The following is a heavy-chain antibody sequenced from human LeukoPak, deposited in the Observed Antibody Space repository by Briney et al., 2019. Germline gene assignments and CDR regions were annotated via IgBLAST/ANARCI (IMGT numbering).Heavy chain of an antibody. CDR1: GYTFTGYY. Sequence: WASVTVSCKASGYTFTGYYMHWVRQAPGQGLEWMGWINPNSGGTNYAQKFQGWVTMTRDTSISTAYMELSRLRSDDTAVYYCAREGSPRGYYFDYWGQGTLVTVSS. V-gene: IGHV1-2*04. J-gene: IGHJ4*02. D-gene: IGHD6-13*01. CDR2: INPNSGGT. CDR3: AREGSPRGYYFDY.